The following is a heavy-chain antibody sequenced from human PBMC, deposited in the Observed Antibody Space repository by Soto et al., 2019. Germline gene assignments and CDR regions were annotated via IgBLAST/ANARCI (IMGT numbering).Heavy chain of an antibody. Sequence: QVQLVQSGVEVKKAGASVKVSCKASGYTFSSYGISWARQAPGQGLEWMGWISDYNGNTHYAQKFQGRPIMTTDTSTRTSYMELRGLRSEDTAVYFCAREGFCSGSGTFSPPRYYGMDVWGQGTTVTVSS. CDR2: ISDYNGNT. CDR1: GYTFSSYG. CDR3: AREGFCSGSGTFSPPRYYGMDV. V-gene: IGHV1-18*01. D-gene: IGHD3-10*01. J-gene: IGHJ6*02.